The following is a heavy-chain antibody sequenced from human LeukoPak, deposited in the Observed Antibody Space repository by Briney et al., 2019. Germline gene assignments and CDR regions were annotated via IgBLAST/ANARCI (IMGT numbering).Heavy chain of an antibody. CDR1: GYSFTSGHY. Sequence: SETLSLTCSVSGYSFTSGHYWGWIQQPPGKGLEWIANIYHTGSAHYNPSLKSRVTISVDTSKNQFSLKLSSVTAADTAVYYCARYCTSTTCILRGFDYWGQGTLVTVSS. CDR2: IYHTGSA. D-gene: IGHD2-2*01. CDR3: ARYCTSTTCILRGFDY. J-gene: IGHJ4*02. V-gene: IGHV4-38-2*01.